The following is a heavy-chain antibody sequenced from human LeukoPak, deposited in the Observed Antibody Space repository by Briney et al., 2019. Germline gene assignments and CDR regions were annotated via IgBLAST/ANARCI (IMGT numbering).Heavy chain of an antibody. D-gene: IGHD3-9*01. CDR1: GFSLDDYA. J-gene: IGHJ3*02. CDR2: ISWDSGSQ. CDR3: IKDMGFDLLKDAFHI. V-gene: IGHV3-9*01. Sequence: GGSLRLSCVGSGFSLDDYAMHWVRQVPGKGLEWVSSISWDSGSQAYADSVRGRFTIPRDNAKNSLYLQMNSLRPEDTAFYYCIKDMGFDLLKDAFHIWGQGTLVTVSS.